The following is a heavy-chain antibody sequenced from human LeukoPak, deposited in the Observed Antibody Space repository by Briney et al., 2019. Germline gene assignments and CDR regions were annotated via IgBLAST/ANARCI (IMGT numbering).Heavy chain of an antibody. CDR3: ARDLRVAAGSFDY. D-gene: IGHD3-10*01. CDR2: ISSSSSYI. Sequence: GGSLRLSCAASGFTFSSYSMNWVRQAPGKGLEWVSSISSSSSYIYYADSVKGRFTISRDNAKNSLYLQMNSLRAEETAVYYCARDLRVAAGSFDYWGQGTLVTVSS. J-gene: IGHJ4*02. V-gene: IGHV3-21*01. CDR1: GFTFSSYS.